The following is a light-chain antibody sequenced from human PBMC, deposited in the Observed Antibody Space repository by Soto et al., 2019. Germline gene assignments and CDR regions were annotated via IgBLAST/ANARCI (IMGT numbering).Light chain of an antibody. CDR1: PSISSW. CDR3: QQYSSYPFVT. CDR2: DAS. V-gene: IGKV1-5*01. Sequence: DIQMTQSPSTLSASVGDRVTITCRASPSISSWLAWYQQKPVKAPKLLIYDASSLESGVPSRFRGSGSGTEFTRTISSLQPDDFASYYCQQYSSYPFVTFGQGTKVEIK. J-gene: IGKJ1*01.